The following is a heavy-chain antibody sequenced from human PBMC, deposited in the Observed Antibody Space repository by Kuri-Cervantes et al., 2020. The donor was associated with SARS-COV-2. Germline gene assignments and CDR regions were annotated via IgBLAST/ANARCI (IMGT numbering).Heavy chain of an antibody. D-gene: IGHD3-3*01. V-gene: IGHV4-59*01. Sequence: SETLSLTCTVSGGSISSYYWSWIRQPPGKGLEWIGYIYYSGSTNYNPSLKSRVTISVDTSKNQFSLKLSSVTAADTAVYYCARALTIFSPGYFDYWGQGTLVTVSS. CDR2: IYYSGST. CDR3: ARALTIFSPGYFDY. CDR1: GGSISSYY. J-gene: IGHJ4*02.